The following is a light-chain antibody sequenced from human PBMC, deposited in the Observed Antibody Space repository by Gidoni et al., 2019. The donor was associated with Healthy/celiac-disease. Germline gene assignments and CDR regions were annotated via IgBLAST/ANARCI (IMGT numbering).Light chain of an antibody. Sequence: EIVLTQSPGTLSLSPGDRATLSCRASQSVSSSYLAWYQQKPGQAPRLLIYGASSRATGIPDRFSGSGSGTDFTLTISRLEPEAFAVYYCQQYGSSPLTFGGGTKVEIK. CDR1: QSVSSSY. CDR3: QQYGSSPLT. CDR2: GAS. J-gene: IGKJ4*01. V-gene: IGKV3-20*01.